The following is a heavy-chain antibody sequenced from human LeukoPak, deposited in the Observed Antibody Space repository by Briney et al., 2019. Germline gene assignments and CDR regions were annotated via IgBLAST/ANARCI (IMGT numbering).Heavy chain of an antibody. CDR3: ARGGDYGDFNGMDV. CDR1: GFTFSSYA. CDR2: ISYDGSNK. J-gene: IGHJ6*04. V-gene: IGHV3-30*04. D-gene: IGHD4-17*01. Sequence: PGRSLRLSCAASGFTFSSYAMHWVRQAPGKGLEWVAVISYDGSNKYYADSVKGRFTISRDNSKNTLYLQMNSLRAEDTAVYYCARGGDYGDFNGMDVWGKGTTVTVSS.